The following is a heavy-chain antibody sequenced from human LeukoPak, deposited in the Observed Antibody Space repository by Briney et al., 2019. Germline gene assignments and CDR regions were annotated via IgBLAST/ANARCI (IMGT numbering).Heavy chain of an antibody. J-gene: IGHJ4*02. Sequence: GESLKISWKGSGYSFTSYWLGWVRPMPGKGLGWMGIIYPGDSDTRYSPSFQGQVTISADKSISTAYLQWSSLKASDTAMYYCARQAPVAGTDYWGQGTLVTVSS. V-gene: IGHV5-51*01. CDR3: ARQAPVAGTDY. D-gene: IGHD6-19*01. CDR2: IYPGDSDT. CDR1: GYSFTSYW.